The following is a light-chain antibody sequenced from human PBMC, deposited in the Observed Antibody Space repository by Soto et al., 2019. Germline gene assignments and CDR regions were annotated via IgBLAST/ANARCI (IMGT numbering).Light chain of an antibody. CDR2: AAS. V-gene: IGKV1-39*01. CDR3: QQSSSIPPT. CDR1: ESISGF. Sequence: DIQMTQSPSSLSASVGDRVTITCRASESISGFLNWYQQKPGKAPKLLIYAASNLHYGVPSRFSGTGSGTDVTLTISCLQPEDFATYYCQQSSSIPPTFGQGTKVEVK. J-gene: IGKJ1*01.